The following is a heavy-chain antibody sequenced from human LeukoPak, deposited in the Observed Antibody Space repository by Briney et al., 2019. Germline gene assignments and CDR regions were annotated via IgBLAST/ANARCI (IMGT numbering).Heavy chain of an antibody. CDR2: VNLQGST. CDR1: GGSTTNTNY. Sequence: SETLSLTCGVSGGSTTNTNYWTWVRQPPGKGLEWIGEVNLQGSTNYNPSLMGRVAISVDTSENHISLQLTSVTAADTAMYYCAREGGPYRPLDYSGQGTLVTVSS. CDR3: AREGGPYRPLDY. J-gene: IGHJ4*02. V-gene: IGHV4-4*02.